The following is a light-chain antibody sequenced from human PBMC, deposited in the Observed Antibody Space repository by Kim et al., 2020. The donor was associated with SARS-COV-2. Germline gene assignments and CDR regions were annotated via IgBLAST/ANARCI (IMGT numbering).Light chain of an antibody. V-gene: IGKV1-5*01. Sequence: ATVGDTVTITSRASQSISRWLAWYQQKLGKAPKLLIYDASTLESGVISRFSGSGSGTEFTLTITSLQPDDFATYYCQQYNSYSPYTFGQGTKLEI. CDR2: DAS. J-gene: IGKJ2*01. CDR3: QQYNSYSPYT. CDR1: QSISRW.